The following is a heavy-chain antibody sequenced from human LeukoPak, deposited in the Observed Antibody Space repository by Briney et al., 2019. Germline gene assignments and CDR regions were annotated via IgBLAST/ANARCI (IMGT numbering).Heavy chain of an antibody. CDR2: ISGSGGST. D-gene: IGHD4-23*01. CDR3: AKAAGTEFSYGGTNDAFDI. CDR1: GFTFSSYA. J-gene: IGHJ3*02. Sequence: GGSLRLSCAASGFTFSSYAMSWVRQAPGKGLEWVSAISGSGGSTYYADSVKGRFTISRDNSKNTLYLQMNSLRAEDTAVYYCAKAAGTEFSYGGTNDAFDIWGQGTMVTVSS. V-gene: IGHV3-23*01.